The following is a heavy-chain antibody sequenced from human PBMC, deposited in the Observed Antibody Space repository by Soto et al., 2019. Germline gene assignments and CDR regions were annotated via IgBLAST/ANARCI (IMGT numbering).Heavy chain of an antibody. CDR2: IIPIFGTA. V-gene: IGHV1-69*13. J-gene: IGHJ4*02. D-gene: IGHD2-15*01. CDR1: GGTFSSYA. Sequence: SVKVSCKASGGTFSSYAISWVRQAPGQGLEWMGGIIPIFGTANYAQKFQGRVTITADESTGTAYMELSSLRSEDTAVYYCAHFRYCSGGSCSPPLDYWGQGTLVTVSS. CDR3: AHFRYCSGGSCSPPLDY.